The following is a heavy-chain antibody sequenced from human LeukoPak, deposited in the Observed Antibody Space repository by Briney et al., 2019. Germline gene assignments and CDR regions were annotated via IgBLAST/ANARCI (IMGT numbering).Heavy chain of an antibody. J-gene: IGHJ4*02. CDR1: GGSFSGYY. CDR3: ARLALQEVGATQTYYLDY. V-gene: IGHV4-34*01. CDR2: INHSGST. D-gene: IGHD1-26*01. Sequence: SETLSLTCAVYGGSFSGYYWSWIRQPPGKGLEWIGEINHSGSTNFNPPLKSRVTKSLDTSKNQFSLKLSSVTAADTAVYYCARLALQEVGATQTYYLDYWGQGTLVTVSS.